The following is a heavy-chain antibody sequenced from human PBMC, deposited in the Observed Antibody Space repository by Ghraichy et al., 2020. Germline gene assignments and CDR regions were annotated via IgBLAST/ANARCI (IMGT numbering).Heavy chain of an antibody. Sequence: GESLNISCKASGYNFPSYWIGWVRQMPGKGLEWMGIIYPGDSDTTSSPSFQGQVTFSVDKSLNTAYLRWSSLKASDTATYFCSRLMYGGKGAESFQHWGQGNLVTVSS. D-gene: IGHD4-23*01. CDR2: IYPGDSDT. CDR3: SRLMYGGKGAESFQH. J-gene: IGHJ1*01. CDR1: GYNFPSYW. V-gene: IGHV5-51*01.